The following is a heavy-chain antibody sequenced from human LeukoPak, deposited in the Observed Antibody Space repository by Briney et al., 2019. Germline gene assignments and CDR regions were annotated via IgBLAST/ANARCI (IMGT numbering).Heavy chain of an antibody. CDR2: IYYSGST. D-gene: IGHD1-26*01. V-gene: IGHV4-34*01. CDR3: ARTSGSYQDAFDI. CDR1: GGSFSGYY. J-gene: IGHJ3*02. Sequence: SSETLSLTCAVYGGSFSGYYWSWIRQPPGKGLEWIGSIYYSGSTYYDPSLKSRVTISVDTSKNQFSLKLSSVTAADTAVYYCARTSGSYQDAFDIWGQGTMVTVSS.